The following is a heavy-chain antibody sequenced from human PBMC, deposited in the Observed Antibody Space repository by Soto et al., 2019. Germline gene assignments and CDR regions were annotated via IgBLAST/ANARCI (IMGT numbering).Heavy chain of an antibody. J-gene: IGHJ6*02. D-gene: IGHD6-6*01. CDR3: ARPEYSSSSYGMDV. V-gene: IGHV3-48*02. CDR1: GFTFSSYS. CDR2: ISSSSSTI. Sequence: PGGSLRLSWAASGFTFSSYSMNWVRQAPGKGLEWVSYISSSSSTIYYADSVKGRFTISRDNAKNSLYLQMNSLRDEDTAVYYCARPEYSSSSYGMDVWGQGTTVTVSS.